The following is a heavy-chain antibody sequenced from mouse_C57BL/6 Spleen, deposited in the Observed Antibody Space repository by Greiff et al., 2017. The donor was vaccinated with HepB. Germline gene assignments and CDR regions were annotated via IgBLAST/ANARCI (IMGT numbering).Heavy chain of an antibody. Sequence: QVQLQQPGAELVKPGASVKLSCKASGYTFTSYWMHWVKQRPGQGLEWIGMIHPNSGSTNYNEKFKSKATLTVDKSSSTAYMQLSSLTSEDSAVYYCAREDASDGGFAYWGQGTLVTVAA. D-gene: IGHD6-1*01. V-gene: IGHV1-64*01. CDR2: IHPNSGST. CDR3: AREDASDGGFAY. CDR1: GYTFTSYW. J-gene: IGHJ3*01.